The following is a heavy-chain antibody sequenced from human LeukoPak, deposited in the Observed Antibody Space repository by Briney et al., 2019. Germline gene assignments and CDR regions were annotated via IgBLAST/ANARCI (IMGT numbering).Heavy chain of an antibody. Sequence: GGSLRLSCAASGFTFSNFGMTWVRQAPGQGLEWVSSIHGAGAVTGYADSVKGRFTTSRDNSENTLYLHMDSLRADDPAVYYCARGGIYDSSGSDYWGQGTLVTVSS. CDR2: IHGAGAVT. D-gene: IGHD3-22*01. V-gene: IGHV3-23*01. J-gene: IGHJ4*02. CDR1: GFTFSNFG. CDR3: ARGGIYDSSGSDY.